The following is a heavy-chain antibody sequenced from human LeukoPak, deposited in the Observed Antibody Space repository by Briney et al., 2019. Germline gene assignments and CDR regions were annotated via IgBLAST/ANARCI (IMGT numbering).Heavy chain of an antibody. D-gene: IGHD6-13*01. CDR1: GFTFSHYA. V-gene: IGHV3-23*01. CDR2: ISSGGTT. J-gene: IGHJ6*02. Sequence: GGSLRLSCAASGFTFSHYAMTWVRQAPGKGLEWVSGISSGGTTYSADSVKGRFTISRDNSKNTLYLQMNSLRAEDMAVYYCAKSHDPPMYSSSWYGMDVWGQGNTVTVSS. CDR3: AKSHDPPMYSSSWYGMDV.